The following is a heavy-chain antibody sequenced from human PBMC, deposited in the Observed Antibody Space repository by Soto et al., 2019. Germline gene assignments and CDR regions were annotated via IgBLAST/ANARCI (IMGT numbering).Heavy chain of an antibody. CDR1: GGSFSGYY. V-gene: IGHV4-34*01. CDR2: INHSGST. D-gene: IGHD5-18*01. CDR3: ACIFSGGYGYGFYYYGMDV. Sequence: SETLSLTCAVYGGSFSGYYWSWIRQPPGKGLEWIGEINHSGSTSYNPSLKSRVTISVDTSKNQFSLKLSSVTAADTAVYYCACIFSGGYGYGFYYYGMDVWGKGTTVTVSS. J-gene: IGHJ6*04.